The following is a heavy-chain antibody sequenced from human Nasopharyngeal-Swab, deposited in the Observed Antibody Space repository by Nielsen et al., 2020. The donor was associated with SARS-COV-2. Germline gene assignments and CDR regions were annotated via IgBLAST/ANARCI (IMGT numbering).Heavy chain of an antibody. CDR2: ISYDGSNK. J-gene: IGHJ6*02. Sequence: GGSLRLSCAASGFSFRRYGLHFFPPSPFSSLSWVAVISYDGSNKDYADSVKGRFTISRDNSKNTLYLQTNSLRADDTAVYYCARGTIFGVVKRGPWDYYGMDVWGQGTTVTVSS. CDR3: ARGTIFGVVKRGPWDYYGMDV. CDR1: GFSFRRYG. V-gene: IGHV3-30*03. D-gene: IGHD3-3*01.